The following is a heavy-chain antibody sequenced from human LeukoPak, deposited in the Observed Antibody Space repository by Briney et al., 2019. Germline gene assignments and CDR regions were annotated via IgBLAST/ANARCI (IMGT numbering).Heavy chain of an antibody. J-gene: IGHJ5*02. CDR3: AKGPPYDILTGYYYH. Sequence: GGSLRLSCAASGFTFSTYGMNWVRQAPGKGLEWVSFIRYDGNNKYYADSVMGRFTISRDNFKNILFLQMNSLRTEDTAVYYCAKGPPYDILTGYYYHWGQGTLVTVSS. CDR2: IRYDGNNK. D-gene: IGHD3-9*01. CDR1: GFTFSTYG. V-gene: IGHV3-30*02.